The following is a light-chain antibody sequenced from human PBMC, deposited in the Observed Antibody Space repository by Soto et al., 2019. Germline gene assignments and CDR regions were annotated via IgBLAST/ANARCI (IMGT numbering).Light chain of an antibody. V-gene: IGLV2-11*01. J-gene: IGLJ1*01. CDR1: SSDVGVYKY. CDR3: CSYAGSYTFV. Sequence: QSALTQPRSVSGCPGQSVTISCTGTSSDVGVYKYVSWYQQYPGKAPKIMIYDVSKRPSGVPDRFSGSKSDNTASLTISGLQAEDEADYYCCSYAGSYTFVFGIGTKVTVL. CDR2: DVS.